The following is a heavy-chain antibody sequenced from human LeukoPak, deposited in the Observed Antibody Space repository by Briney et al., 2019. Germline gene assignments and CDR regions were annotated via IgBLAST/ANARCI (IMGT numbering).Heavy chain of an antibody. CDR3: ASGGFCTSTSCYGEN. D-gene: IGHD2-2*01. Sequence: PGGSLRLSCAASGFIFSGSAMHWVRQASGKGLEWVCRIRSKANSYATAYAASVKGRFTIYRDDSKRTAYLQMNSLKTEDPAVYYCASGGFCTSTSCYGENWGQGTLVTVSS. V-gene: IGHV3-73*01. CDR2: IRSKANSYAT. J-gene: IGHJ4*02. CDR1: GFIFSGSA.